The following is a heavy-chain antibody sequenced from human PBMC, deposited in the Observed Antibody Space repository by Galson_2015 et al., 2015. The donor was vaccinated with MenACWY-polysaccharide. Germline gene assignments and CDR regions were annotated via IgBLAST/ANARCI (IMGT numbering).Heavy chain of an antibody. D-gene: IGHD2-2*01. CDR3: AKISSIVVVPAATDY. CDR2: ISYDGSNK. V-gene: IGHV3-30*18. CDR1: GFTFSSYG. Sequence: SLRLSCAASGFTFSSYGMHWARQAPGKGLEWVAVISYDGSNKYYADSVKGRFTISRDNSKNTLYLQMNSLRAEDTAVYYCAKISSIVVVPAATDYWGQGTLVTVSS. J-gene: IGHJ4*02.